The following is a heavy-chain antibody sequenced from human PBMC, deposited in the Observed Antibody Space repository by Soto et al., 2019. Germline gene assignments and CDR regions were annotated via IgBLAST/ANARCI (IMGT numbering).Heavy chain of an antibody. D-gene: IGHD1-26*01. CDR3: ARIVGGTPDY. J-gene: IGHJ4*02. Sequence: SETLSLTCAVSGGSISSSNWWSWVRQPPGKGLEWIGEIYHSGSTNYNPSLKSRVTINPDTSKNQFSLQLNSVTPEDTAVYYCARIVGGTPDYWGQGTLVTVSS. CDR2: IYHSGST. CDR1: GGSISSSNW. V-gene: IGHV4-4*02.